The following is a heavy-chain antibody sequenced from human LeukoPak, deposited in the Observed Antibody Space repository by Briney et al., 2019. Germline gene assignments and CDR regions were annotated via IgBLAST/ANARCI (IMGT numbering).Heavy chain of an antibody. V-gene: IGHV3-21*04. Sequence: GGSLRLSCVASGFTFSSYNMNWVRQAPGKGLEWVSSISSSSRYIYYTDSMKGRFTISRDNSKNTLYLQMNSLRAEDTAVYYSAKDLFRGRSYPIARNYYYYMDVWGKGTTVTVSS. D-gene: IGHD2-21*01. CDR2: ISSSSRYI. CDR3: AKDLFRGRSYPIARNYYYYMDV. J-gene: IGHJ6*03. CDR1: GFTFSSYN.